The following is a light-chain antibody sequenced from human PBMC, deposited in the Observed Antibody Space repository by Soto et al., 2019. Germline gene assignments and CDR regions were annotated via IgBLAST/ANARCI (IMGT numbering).Light chain of an antibody. CDR1: QSVTRSF. CDR2: GAS. V-gene: IGKV3-20*01. CDR3: HQYGSSPQA. Sequence: EIVLTQSPGTLSLSPGERVTLSCRASQSVTRSFLAWYQQKPGQAPRLLIYGASSRATRIPDRFSGSGSGTDFTLTISILEPEDFAVYYCHQYGSSPQAFGPGTKVDIK. J-gene: IGKJ3*01.